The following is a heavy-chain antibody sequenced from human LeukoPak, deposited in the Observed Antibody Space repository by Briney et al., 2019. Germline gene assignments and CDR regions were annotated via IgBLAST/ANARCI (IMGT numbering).Heavy chain of an antibody. CDR1: GGSISSYY. D-gene: IGHD1-20*01. J-gene: IGHJ6*03. V-gene: IGHV4-4*07. CDR2: IYTSGST. Sequence: PSETLSLTCTVSGGSISSYYWSWIRRPAGKGLEWIGRIYTSGSTNYNPSLKSRVTMSVDTSKNQFSLKLSSVTAADTAVYYCARGPLYNWNYYYYYYMDVWGKGTTVTVSS. CDR3: ARGPLYNWNYYYYYYMDV.